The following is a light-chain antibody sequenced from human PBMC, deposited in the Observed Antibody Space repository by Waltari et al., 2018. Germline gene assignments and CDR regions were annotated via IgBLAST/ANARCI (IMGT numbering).Light chain of an antibody. CDR3: CSYAGASTHVV. CDR2: EVT. CDR1: SSDVGSYNL. J-gene: IGLJ2*01. Sequence: QSALTQPASVSGSPGQSITISCTGNSSDVGSYNLVSWYQQHPGKAPKLMIYEVTKRPSGFSNRFSGSKYGNTASLTISGLQAEDESDYYCCSYAGASTHVVFGGGTKVTVL. V-gene: IGLV2-23*02.